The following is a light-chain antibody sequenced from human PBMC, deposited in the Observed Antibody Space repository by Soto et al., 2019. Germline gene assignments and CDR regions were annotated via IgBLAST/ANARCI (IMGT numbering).Light chain of an antibody. CDR3: SSYTRSDTRV. CDR2: EVS. J-gene: IGLJ1*01. V-gene: IGLV2-14*01. CDR1: SSDVGAYNF. Sequence: QSVLTQPASVSGSPGQSITISCTGTSSDVGAYNFVSWYQQHPGKAPKLMIYEVSHRPSGVSNRVSGSKSGNTASLTISGLQTEYEADYYFSSYTRSDTRVFGTGTKLTVL.